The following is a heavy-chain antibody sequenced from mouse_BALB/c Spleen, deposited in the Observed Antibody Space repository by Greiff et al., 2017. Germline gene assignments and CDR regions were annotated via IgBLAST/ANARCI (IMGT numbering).Heavy chain of an antibody. D-gene: IGHD3-3*01. CDR1: GYTFTSYW. J-gene: IGHJ4*01. CDR3: TRWVGQDAMDY. Sequence: QVHVKQPGAELVKPGASVKMSCKASGYTFTSYWMHWVKQRPGQGLEWIGVIDPSDSYTSYNQKFKGKATLTVDTSSSTAYMQLSSLTSEDSAVYYCTRWVGQDAMDYWGQGTSVTVSS. CDR2: IDPSDSYT. V-gene: IGHV1S127*01.